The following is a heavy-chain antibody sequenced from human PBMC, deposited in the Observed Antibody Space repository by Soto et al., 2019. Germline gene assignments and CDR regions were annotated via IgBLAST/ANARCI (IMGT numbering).Heavy chain of an antibody. CDR3: AREGVLLWFGELEYYYYMDV. Sequence: ASVKVSCKASGYTFTIYGISWVRQAPGQGLEWMGWISAYNGNTNYAQKLQGRVTMTTDTSTSTAYMELRSLRSDDTAVYYCAREGVLLWFGELEYYYYMDVWGKGTTVTVSS. CDR2: ISAYNGNT. CDR1: GYTFTIYG. V-gene: IGHV1-18*01. D-gene: IGHD3-10*01. J-gene: IGHJ6*03.